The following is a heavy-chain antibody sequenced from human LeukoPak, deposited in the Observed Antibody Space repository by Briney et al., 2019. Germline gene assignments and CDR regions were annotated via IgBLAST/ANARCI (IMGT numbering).Heavy chain of an antibody. CDR3: ATGDGYSYGYFLDSQFDY. CDR2: INPNSGGT. Sequence: ASVKVSCKASGYTFTGYYMHWVRQALGQGLEWMGWINPNSGGTNYAQKFQGRVTMTRDTSISTAYMELSRLRSDDTAVYYCATGDGYSYGYFLDSQFDYWGQGTLVTVSS. CDR1: GYTFTGYY. J-gene: IGHJ4*02. V-gene: IGHV1-2*02. D-gene: IGHD5-18*01.